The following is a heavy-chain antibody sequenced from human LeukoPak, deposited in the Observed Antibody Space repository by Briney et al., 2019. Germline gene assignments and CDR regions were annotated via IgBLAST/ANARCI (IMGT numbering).Heavy chain of an antibody. CDR3: AXDXGGSLDX. CDR2: IKGDESAR. V-gene: IGHV3-7*01. J-gene: IGHJ4*02. CDR1: GFTFSTYW. Sequence: PGGSLRLSCAASGFTFSTYWMAWVRQAPGKGLEWVANIKGDESARHQADSVKGRFTISRDNAQNSVYLQMSSLRGEDTAFYYWAXDXGGSLDXWGQGTLVTVSS. D-gene: IGHD1-26*01.